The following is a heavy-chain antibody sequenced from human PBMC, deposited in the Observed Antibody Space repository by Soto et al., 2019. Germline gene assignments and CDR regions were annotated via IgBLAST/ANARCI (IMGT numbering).Heavy chain of an antibody. CDR3: ARGRFRRTWFDP. CDR1: GYTFTNYA. J-gene: IGHJ5*02. Sequence: ASVKVSCKASGYTFTNYAMHWVRQAPGQGLEWMGWMNPDSGNTGQSKRFQGRVTMTRDTSVSTAYMEMSSLRSEDTAVYYCARGRFRRTWFDPWGQGTLVTVSS. CDR2: MNPDSGNT. V-gene: IGHV1-8*02. D-gene: IGHD3-16*01.